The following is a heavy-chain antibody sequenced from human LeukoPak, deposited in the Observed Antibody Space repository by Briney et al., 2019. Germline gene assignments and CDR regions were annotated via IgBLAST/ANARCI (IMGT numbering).Heavy chain of an antibody. D-gene: IGHD6-6*01. CDR2: IIPIFGTA. CDR3: ATRGAIAARPLELPTGAYYYYYMDV. V-gene: IGHV1-69*05. CDR1: GRTFNSYA. Sequence: SVKLSCKASGRTFNSYAIIWVRQAPGQGLEWMGGIIPIFGTANYAQKLQGRVKITTNEYTSTADMELSSLRSENTAVYYCATRGAIAARPLELPTGAYYYYYMDVWGKGTTVTVSS. J-gene: IGHJ6*03.